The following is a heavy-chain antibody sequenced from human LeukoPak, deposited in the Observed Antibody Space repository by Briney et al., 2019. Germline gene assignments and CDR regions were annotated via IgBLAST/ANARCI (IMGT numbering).Heavy chain of an antibody. Sequence: PSETLSLTCIVSGGSISRGSYYWNWIRQPAGKGLEWMGRVYNSGSTNYNPSLKSRVTISVDTSKNQFSLKLSSVTAADTAVYYCARPVAFGVVRRDFDAFDIWGQGTMVTVSS. V-gene: IGHV4-61*02. CDR3: ARPVAFGVVRRDFDAFDI. D-gene: IGHD3-3*01. CDR2: VYNSGST. CDR1: GGSISRGSYY. J-gene: IGHJ3*02.